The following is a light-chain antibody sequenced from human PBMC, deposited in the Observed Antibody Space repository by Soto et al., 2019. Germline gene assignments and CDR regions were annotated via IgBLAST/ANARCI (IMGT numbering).Light chain of an antibody. J-gene: IGKJ5*01. CDR1: QTVSRNN. V-gene: IGKV3-20*01. CDR2: GAS. Sequence: VVTRGPRTMKMSPGERATLSCRASQTVSRNNLVWYQQRPGQPPRLLIYGASSGATGIPDRFSGSGSGTDFSLTISRLEPEDFAVYYCQQHGGAPITFGQGTRLEIK. CDR3: QQHGGAPIT.